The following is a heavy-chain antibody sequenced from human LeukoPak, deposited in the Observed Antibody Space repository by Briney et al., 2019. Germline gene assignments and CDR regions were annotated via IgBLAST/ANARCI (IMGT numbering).Heavy chain of an antibody. CDR1: GGTFSSYA. J-gene: IGHJ6*03. D-gene: IGHD3-16*01. Sequence: SVKVSXKASGGTFSSYAISCMRHAPGQGLEWIAGIIPIFGTSNYAQKFQGRVTFTTDESTSTAYMHLHSLSAPYTAVYYCPRSYGGRSEHMDVWGKGTTVTVSS. CDR2: IIPIFGTS. CDR3: PRSYGGRSEHMDV. V-gene: IGHV1-69*05.